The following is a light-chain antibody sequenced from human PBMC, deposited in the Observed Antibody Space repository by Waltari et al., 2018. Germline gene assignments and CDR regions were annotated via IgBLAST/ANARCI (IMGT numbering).Light chain of an antibody. CDR1: KSVSSSH. V-gene: IGKV3-20*01. CDR2: GAS. J-gene: IGKJ1*01. CDR3: QQYGSSPVT. Sequence: EIVLTQSPGTLFLSPGERATLSCRARKSVSSSHLAWYQQKPCPAPRLLIYGASSRATVIPDRFSGSGSGTDFTLTISRLDPEDFAVYYCQQYGSSPVTFGQGTKVEIK.